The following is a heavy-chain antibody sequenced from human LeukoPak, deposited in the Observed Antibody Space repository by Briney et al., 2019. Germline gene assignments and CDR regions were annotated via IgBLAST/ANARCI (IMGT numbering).Heavy chain of an antibody. CDR3: ARGFRIVGAHNWFDP. CDR1: GYTFTSYA. D-gene: IGHD1-26*01. CDR2: INPNSGGT. Sequence: GASVKVSCKASGYTFTSYAMNWVRQAPGQGLEWMGRINPNSGGTNYTQKFQGRVTMTRDTSISTAYMELSRLRSDDTAVYYCARGFRIVGAHNWFDPWGQGTLVTVSS. J-gene: IGHJ5*02. V-gene: IGHV1-2*06.